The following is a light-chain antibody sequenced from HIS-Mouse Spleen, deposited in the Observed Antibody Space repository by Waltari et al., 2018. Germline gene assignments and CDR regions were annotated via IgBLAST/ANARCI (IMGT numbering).Light chain of an antibody. J-gene: IGKJ3*01. CDR3: QQRSNWPPLT. CDR2: DAS. CDR1: QSVSSY. Sequence: EIVLTQSPATLSLSPGERATLSCRASQSVSSYLAWYQQKPGQAPRLLIYDASNKATGIPARFSGSGSGTDFTLTISSLEPEEFAVYYCQQRSNWPPLTFGPGTKVDIK. V-gene: IGKV3-11*01.